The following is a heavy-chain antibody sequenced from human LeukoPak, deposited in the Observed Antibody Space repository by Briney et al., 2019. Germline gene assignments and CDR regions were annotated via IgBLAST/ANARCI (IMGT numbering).Heavy chain of an antibody. Sequence: GGSLRLSCTISGFTVGDYAITWVRQAPGKGLEWVGLIRSRAYGRTTEYAASVKGRFTTSRDDSNGIAYLQMSGLQTGDTAVYYCSRSDTVPGAKYYFDRWGQGTLVTVSS. D-gene: IGHD6-25*01. CDR1: GFTVGDYA. CDR3: SRSDTVPGAKYYFDR. V-gene: IGHV3-49*04. J-gene: IGHJ4*02. CDR2: IRSRAYGRTT.